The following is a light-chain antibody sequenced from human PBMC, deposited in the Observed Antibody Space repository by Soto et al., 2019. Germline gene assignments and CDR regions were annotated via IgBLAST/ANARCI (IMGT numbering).Light chain of an antibody. CDR3: MQSLQTPPT. CDR2: LGS. J-gene: IGKJ2*01. CDR1: QTLLHSNGYNY. Sequence: DIVMTQSPLSLPVTPGEPASISCRSSQTLLHSNGYNYLDWYLQKPGQSPQVLIYLGSDRASGVPDRFSGGGSGTDFTLRISRVEAEDVGVYYCMQSLQTPPTFGQGTKLEIK. V-gene: IGKV2-28*01.